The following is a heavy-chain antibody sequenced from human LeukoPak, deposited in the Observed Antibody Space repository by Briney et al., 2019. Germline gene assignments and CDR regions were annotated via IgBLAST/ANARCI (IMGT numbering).Heavy chain of an antibody. D-gene: IGHD5-18*01. CDR3: ARVGGDTAMVSDY. CDR1: RFAFSTYA. Sequence: GGSLRLSCAVSRFAFSTYAMTWVRQAPGQGLEYVSTISSNGADTYYADSVKGRFTISRDNAKNSLYLQMNSLRAEDTAVYYCARVGGDTAMVSDYWGQGTLVTVSS. J-gene: IGHJ4*02. CDR2: ISSNGADT. V-gene: IGHV3-23*01.